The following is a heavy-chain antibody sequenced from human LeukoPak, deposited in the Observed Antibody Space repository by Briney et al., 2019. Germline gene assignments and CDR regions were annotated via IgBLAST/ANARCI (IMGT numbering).Heavy chain of an antibody. Sequence: ASVKVSCKASGYTFTSYAMHWVRQAPGQRLEWMGWINAGNGNTKYSQKFQGRVTITRDTSASTAYMELSSLRSEDTAVYYCARDPFPRYSSGWYSYWGQGTLVTVSS. V-gene: IGHV1-3*01. CDR2: INAGNGNT. CDR3: ARDPFPRYSSGWYSY. CDR1: GYTFTSYA. D-gene: IGHD6-19*01. J-gene: IGHJ4*02.